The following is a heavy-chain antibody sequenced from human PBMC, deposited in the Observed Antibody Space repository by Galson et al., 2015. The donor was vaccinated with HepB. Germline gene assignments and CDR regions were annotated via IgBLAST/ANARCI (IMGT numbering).Heavy chain of an antibody. CDR3: AKTAQAPRGYGDLGGVLYGMDA. Sequence: SLRLSCAASGFTFSTYTMSWVRQAPGKGLEWVAVISYDGSNKYYADSVKGRFTISRDNSKNTLYLQMNSLRAEDTAVYYCAKTAQAPRGYGDLGGVLYGMDAWGQGTTVTVSS. J-gene: IGHJ6*02. CDR2: ISYDGSNK. V-gene: IGHV3-30*18. CDR1: GFTFSTYT. D-gene: IGHD4-17*01.